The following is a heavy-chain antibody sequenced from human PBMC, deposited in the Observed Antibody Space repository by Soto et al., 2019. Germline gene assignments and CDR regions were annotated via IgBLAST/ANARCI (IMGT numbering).Heavy chain of an antibody. D-gene: IGHD2-15*01. V-gene: IGHV1-18*01. CDR2: ISAYNGNT. J-gene: IGHJ6*03. Sequence: RASVKVYCKASGYTFTSYGISWVRQAPGQGLEWMGWISAYNGNTNYAQKLQGRVTMTRNTSTSTAYMELSSLRSEDTAVYYCARQQYCSGGSCYQECYYYYYMDVWGKGTTVTVSS. CDR1: GYTFTSYG. CDR3: ARQQYCSGGSCYQECYYYYYMDV.